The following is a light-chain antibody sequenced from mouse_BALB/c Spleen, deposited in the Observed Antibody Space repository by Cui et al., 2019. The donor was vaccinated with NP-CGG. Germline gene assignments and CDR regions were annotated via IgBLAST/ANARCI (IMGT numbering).Light chain of an antibody. CDR1: TGAVRTSNY. CDR2: GTN. V-gene: IGLV1*01. CDR3: ALWYSNHWV. Sequence: QAVVTQESAPTTSPGETATLTCRSSTGAVRTSNYANWVQEKPDHLFTGLIGGTNNRAPGVPARFSGSLIGDKAALTITGAQTEDEAIYFCALWYSNHWVFGGGTKLTVL. J-gene: IGLJ1*01.